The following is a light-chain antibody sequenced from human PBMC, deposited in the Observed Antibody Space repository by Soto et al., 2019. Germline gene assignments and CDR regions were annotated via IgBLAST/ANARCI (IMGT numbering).Light chain of an antibody. J-gene: IGLJ1*01. CDR3: SSYTSSSTLYV. V-gene: IGLV2-14*01. Sequence: QSVLTQPASVSGSPGQSITISCTGTSSDVGGYNYVSWYQQHPGKAPKLMIFEVSNRPSGVSNRFSGSKSGNTASLTISGLQAEDEADYYCSSYTSSSTLYVCGTGTKVTV. CDR2: EVS. CDR1: SSDVGGYNY.